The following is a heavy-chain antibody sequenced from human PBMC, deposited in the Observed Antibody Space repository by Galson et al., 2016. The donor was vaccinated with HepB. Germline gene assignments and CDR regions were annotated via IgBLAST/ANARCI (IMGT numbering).Heavy chain of an antibody. Sequence: KGLEWIGEINHSGRTNYNPSLKSRVAISVDMSKNQFSLKLRSVTAADTAVYFCAFPHDSSAFDYWGQGSLVTVSS. CDR3: AFPHDSSAFDY. J-gene: IGHJ4*02. D-gene: IGHD3-22*01. V-gene: IGHV4-34*01. CDR2: INHSGRT.